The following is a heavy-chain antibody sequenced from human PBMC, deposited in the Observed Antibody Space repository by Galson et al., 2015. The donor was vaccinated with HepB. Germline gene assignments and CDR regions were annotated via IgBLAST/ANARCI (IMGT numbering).Heavy chain of an antibody. CDR1: GYTFTSYG. J-gene: IGHJ5*02. Sequence: SVKVSCKASGYTFTSYGISWVRQAPGQGLEWMGWISAYNGNTNYAQKLQGRVTMTTDTSTSTAYMELRSLRSGDTAVYYCANIRIAVAGTGYNWFDPWGQGTLVTVSS. CDR2: ISAYNGNT. V-gene: IGHV1-18*04. CDR3: ANIRIAVAGTGYNWFDP. D-gene: IGHD6-19*01.